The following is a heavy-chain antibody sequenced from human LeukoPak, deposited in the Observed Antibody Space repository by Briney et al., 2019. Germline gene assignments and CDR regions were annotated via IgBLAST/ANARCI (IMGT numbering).Heavy chain of an antibody. CDR2: IYTSGST. D-gene: IGHD6-19*01. V-gene: IGHV4-4*07. CDR1: GGSISSYY. J-gene: IGHJ3*02. Sequence: SETLSLTCTVSGGSISSYYWSWIWQPAGKGLEWIGRIYTSGSTNYNPSLKSRVTMSVDTSKNQFSLKLSSVTAADTAVYHCTRGGTSGWYGSSYAFDIWGQGTMVTVSS. CDR3: TRGGTSGWYGSSYAFDI.